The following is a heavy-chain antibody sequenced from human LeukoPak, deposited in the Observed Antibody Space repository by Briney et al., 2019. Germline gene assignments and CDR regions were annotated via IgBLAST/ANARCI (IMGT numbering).Heavy chain of an antibody. CDR2: IYFSGRT. J-gene: IGHJ4*02. CDR1: GGSISSSSYY. CDR3: ARDNPYGSGTDY. D-gene: IGHD3-10*01. V-gene: IGHV4-39*07. Sequence: PSETLSLTWNVSGGSISSSSYYWGWIRQPPGKGLEWIGSIYFSGRTYYNMSLKSRVTISIDTSKNQFSLKVNSVTAADTAVYYCARDNPYGSGTDYWGQGTLVTVSS.